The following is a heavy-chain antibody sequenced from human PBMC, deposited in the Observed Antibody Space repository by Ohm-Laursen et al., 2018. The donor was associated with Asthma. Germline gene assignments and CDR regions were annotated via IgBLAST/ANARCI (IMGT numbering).Heavy chain of an antibody. CDR2: IIPIFGTA. J-gene: IGHJ3*02. D-gene: IGHD3-22*01. V-gene: IGHV1-69*13. Sequence: GASVKVSCKASGGTFSSYAISWVRQAPGQGLEWMGGIIPIFGTANYAQKFQGRVTITADESTSTAYTELSSLRSEDTAVYYCARVHYDSSGYDAFDIWGQGTMVTVSS. CDR1: GGTFSSYA. CDR3: ARVHYDSSGYDAFDI.